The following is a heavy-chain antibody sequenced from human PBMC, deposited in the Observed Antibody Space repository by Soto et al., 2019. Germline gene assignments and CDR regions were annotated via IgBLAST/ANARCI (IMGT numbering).Heavy chain of an antibody. J-gene: IGHJ6*01. CDR1: GGSFSGYY. V-gene: IGHV4-34*01. Sequence: PSETLSLTCAVYGGSFSGYYWSWIRQPPGKGLEWIGEINYSGSTNYNPSLKSRVTISVDTSRNQFSLKLSSVTAADTAIYYCARQSLLSLYYYVLDVWGQGTTVTVSS. CDR2: INYSGST. CDR3: ARQSLLSLYYYVLDV.